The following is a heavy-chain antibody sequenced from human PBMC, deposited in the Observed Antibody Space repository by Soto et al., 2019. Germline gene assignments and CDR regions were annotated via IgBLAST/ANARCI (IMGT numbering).Heavy chain of an antibody. V-gene: IGHV3-30*03. D-gene: IGHD2-2*02. CDR1: GFTFSSYG. Sequence: QVQLVESGGGVVQPGRSLRLSCAASGFTFSSYGMHWVRQAPGKGLEWVAVISYDGSNKYYADSVKGRFTISRDNFKNTLYLQVNSLRAEDTAVYYCARVDCSSASCYSGDYYYYAMDVWGQGTTVTVSS. CDR2: ISYDGSNK. J-gene: IGHJ6*02. CDR3: ARVDCSSASCYSGDYYYYAMDV.